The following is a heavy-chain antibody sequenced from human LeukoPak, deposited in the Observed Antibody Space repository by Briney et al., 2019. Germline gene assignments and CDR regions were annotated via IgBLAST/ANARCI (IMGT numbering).Heavy chain of an antibody. V-gene: IGHV1-24*01. CDR3: ARELEYYFDY. CDR1: GYTLTEIS. J-gene: IGHJ4*02. CDR2: FDPEDGET. D-gene: IGHD2/OR15-2a*01. Sequence: ASVKVSWKVSGYTLTEISIHWVRQAPGKGLEWMGGFDPEDGETIYAQRFQGRVTMTRDTSISTAYMELSRLRSDDTAVYYCARELEYYFDYWGQGTLVTVSS.